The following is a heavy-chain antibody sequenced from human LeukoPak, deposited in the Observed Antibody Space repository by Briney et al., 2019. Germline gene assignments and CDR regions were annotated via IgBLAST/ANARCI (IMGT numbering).Heavy chain of an antibody. J-gene: IGHJ4*02. V-gene: IGHV4-39*07. CDR2: IYYRGSS. D-gene: IGHD1-26*01. CDR3: ARILVGATTVDY. Sequence: SETLSLTCSVSSGSITSSPYCWGWIRQPPGKGLEWIGTIYYRGSSYYNPSLKSRVTISVDTSKNQFSLKLSSVTAADTAVYYCARILVGATTVDYWGQGTLVTVSS. CDR1: SGSITSSPYC.